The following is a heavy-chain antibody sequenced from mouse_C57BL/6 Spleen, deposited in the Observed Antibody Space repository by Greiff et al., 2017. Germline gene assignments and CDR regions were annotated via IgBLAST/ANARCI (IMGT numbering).Heavy chain of an antibody. CDR2: ISSGSSTL. V-gene: IGHV5-17*01. D-gene: IGHD4-1*01. Sequence: EVQVVESGGGLVKPGGSLKLSCAASGFTFSDYGMHWVRQAPEKGLEWVAYISSGSSTLYYADKVKGRFTISRDNAQNTLFLQMTSLRSEDTAMYYCARRTGSYYFDYWGQGTTLTVSA. CDR3: ARRTGSYYFDY. CDR1: GFTFSDYG. J-gene: IGHJ2*01.